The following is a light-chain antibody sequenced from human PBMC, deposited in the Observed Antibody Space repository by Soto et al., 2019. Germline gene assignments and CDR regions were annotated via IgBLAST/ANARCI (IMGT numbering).Light chain of an antibody. CDR1: QSVLSSSNNKNY. J-gene: IGKJ4*01. Sequence: DIVMTQSPDSLAVSLGERATINCKSSQSVLSSSNNKNYLAWYQLKPGQPPKLLIYWASTRESGVPDRFSGSGSGTDFTLTISILQAEDVAVYYCQQSYSLGTFGGGTKVEIK. CDR2: WAS. CDR3: QQSYSLGT. V-gene: IGKV4-1*01.